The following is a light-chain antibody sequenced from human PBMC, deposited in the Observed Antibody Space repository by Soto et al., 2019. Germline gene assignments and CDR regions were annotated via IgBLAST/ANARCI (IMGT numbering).Light chain of an antibody. CDR2: AVT. CDR3: CCYSGRDTFDV. Sequence: QSALTQPRSVSGSPGQSVCISCPETTRNVGAYNFFSWYKQHPGKAPSLLIYAVTKRPAAVHARFSGSKSGNTASLTISGFEDEDEGDHYCCCYSGRDTFDVFGHGTKLTV. V-gene: IGLV2-11*01. CDR1: TRNVGAYNF. J-gene: IGLJ1*01.